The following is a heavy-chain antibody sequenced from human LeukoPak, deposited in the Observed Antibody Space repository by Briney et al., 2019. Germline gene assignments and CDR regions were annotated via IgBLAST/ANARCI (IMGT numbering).Heavy chain of an antibody. D-gene: IGHD6-13*01. Sequence: SETLSLTCTVSGGSIVSHYRNWIRQPAGRGLEWIGRFYASGTTNTSPSLKSRVTMSVDTSKNQFSLKLSSVTAADTAVYYCARDLSSSWFDYWGQGTLVTVSS. CDR1: GGSIVSHY. CDR2: FYASGTT. V-gene: IGHV4-4*07. CDR3: ARDLSSSWFDY. J-gene: IGHJ4*02.